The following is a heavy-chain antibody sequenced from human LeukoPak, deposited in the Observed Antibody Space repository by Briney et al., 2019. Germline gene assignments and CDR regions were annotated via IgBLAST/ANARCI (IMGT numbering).Heavy chain of an antibody. CDR3: ARGFQWHPKPNAFDI. J-gene: IGHJ3*02. Sequence: SETLSLTCSLSGVSISSYYWSWIRLPPGKALEWIGNIYYTGDTNYNPSLQSRVTMSLDAPRGQFSLNLGSVTAADTGVYYCARGFQWHPKPNAFDIWGHGTMVTVPS. CDR1: GVSISSYY. D-gene: IGHD2-8*01. V-gene: IGHV4-59*01. CDR2: IYYTGDT.